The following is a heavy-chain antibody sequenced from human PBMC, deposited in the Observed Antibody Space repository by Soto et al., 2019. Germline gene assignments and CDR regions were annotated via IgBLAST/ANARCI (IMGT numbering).Heavy chain of an antibody. Sequence: SSETLSLTCAVYGGSFGGYYWSWIRQPPGKGLEWIGEINHSGSTNYNPSLKSRVTISVDTSKNQFSLKLSSVTAADTAVYYCARHYYGSGFYYYYMDVWGKGTTVTVSS. CDR3: ARHYYGSGFYYYYMDV. CDR1: GGSFGGYY. D-gene: IGHD3-10*01. V-gene: IGHV4-34*01. J-gene: IGHJ6*03. CDR2: INHSGST.